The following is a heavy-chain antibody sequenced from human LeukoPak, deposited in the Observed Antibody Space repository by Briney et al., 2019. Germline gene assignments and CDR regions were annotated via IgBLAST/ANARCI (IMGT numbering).Heavy chain of an antibody. CDR3: ARGYSSSPIAY. CDR2: IIPILAIA. CDR1: GGTFSSYT. D-gene: IGHD6-13*01. J-gene: IGHJ4*02. V-gene: IGHV1-69*02. Sequence: SVKVSCKASGGTFSSYTISWVRQAPGQGLEWMGRIIPILAIANYAQKFQGRVTITSDKSTSTAYMELSSLRSEDTAVYYCARGYSSSPIAYWGQGTLVTVSS.